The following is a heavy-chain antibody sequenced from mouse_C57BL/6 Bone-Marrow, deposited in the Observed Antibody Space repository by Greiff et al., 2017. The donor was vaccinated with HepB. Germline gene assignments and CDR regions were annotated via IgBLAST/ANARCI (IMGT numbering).Heavy chain of an antibody. V-gene: IGHV5-9*01. CDR2: ISGGGGNT. D-gene: IGHD2-5*01. Sequence: EVQGVESGGGLVKPGGSLKLSCAASGFTFSSYTMSWVRQTPEKRLEWVATISGGGGNTYYPDSVKGRFTISRDNAKNTLYLQMSSLRSEDTALYYCARWLYSNPFAYWGQGTLVTVSA. J-gene: IGHJ3*01. CDR3: ARWLYSNPFAY. CDR1: GFTFSSYT.